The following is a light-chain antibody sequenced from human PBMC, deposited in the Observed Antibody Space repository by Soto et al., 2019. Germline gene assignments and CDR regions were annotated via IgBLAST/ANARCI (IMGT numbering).Light chain of an antibody. J-gene: IGLJ1*01. CDR1: SSDVGTYNL. Sequence: ALAQPASVSGSPEQSVTISCTGTSSDVGTYNLVSWYQQHPGKAPQLIIYEVAERPSGVSNRFSGSKFGNTASLTISGLLPEDEADYYCCSYGGSSALPYVFGTGTKVTVL. V-gene: IGLV2-23*02. CDR2: EVA. CDR3: CSYGGSSALPYV.